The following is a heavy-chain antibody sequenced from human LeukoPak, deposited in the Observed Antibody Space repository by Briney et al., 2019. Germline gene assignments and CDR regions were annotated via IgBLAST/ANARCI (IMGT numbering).Heavy chain of an antibody. V-gene: IGHV3-23*01. D-gene: IGHD5-18*01. Sequence: GGSLRLSCAASGFTFSSYAMSWVRQAPGKGLEWVSAISGSSGSTYYADSVKGRFTISRDNSKNTLYLQVNSLRAEDTAVYYCAKGNGYSYGRYYFDYWGQGTLVTVSS. CDR3: AKGNGYSYGRYYFDY. J-gene: IGHJ4*02. CDR2: ISGSSGST. CDR1: GFTFSSYA.